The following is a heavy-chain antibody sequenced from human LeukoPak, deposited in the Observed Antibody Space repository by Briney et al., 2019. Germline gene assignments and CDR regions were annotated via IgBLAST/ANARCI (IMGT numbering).Heavy chain of an antibody. CDR1: GYTFTSYY. D-gene: IGHD3-10*01. CDR2: INPSGGST. Sequence: ASVKVSCKASGYTFTSYYMHWVRQAPGQGLEWMGIINPSGGSTSYAQKFQGRVTMTRDMSTSTVYMELSSLRSEDTAVYYCARAAHYGSGSYYNDYWGQGTLVTVSS. CDR3: ARAAHYGSGSYYNDY. V-gene: IGHV1-46*01. J-gene: IGHJ4*02.